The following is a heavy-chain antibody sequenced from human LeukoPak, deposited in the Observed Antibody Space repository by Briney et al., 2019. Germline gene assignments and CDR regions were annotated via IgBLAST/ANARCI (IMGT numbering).Heavy chain of an antibody. Sequence: SETLSLTCAVYGGSFSGYCWSWIRQPPGKGLEWIGEINHSGSTNYNPSLKSRVTISVDTSKNQFSLKLSSVTAADTAVYYCARMKRLVIDYGSYNWFDPWGQGTLVTVSS. CDR3: ARMKRLVIDYGSYNWFDP. D-gene: IGHD2-21*01. V-gene: IGHV4-34*01. CDR2: INHSGST. J-gene: IGHJ5*02. CDR1: GGSFSGYC.